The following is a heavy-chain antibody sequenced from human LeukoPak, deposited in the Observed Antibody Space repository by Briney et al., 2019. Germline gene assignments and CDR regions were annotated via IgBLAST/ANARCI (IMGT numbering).Heavy chain of an antibody. CDR1: GGTFSSYA. D-gene: IGHD4-11*01. V-gene: IGHV1-69*13. CDR3: ARGGLTTASFDY. Sequence: SVKVSCKASGGTFSSYAISWVRQAPGQGLEWMGGIIPIFGTANYAQRFQGRVTITADESTSTAYMELSSLRSEDTAVYYCARGGLTTASFDYWGQGTLVTVSS. J-gene: IGHJ4*02. CDR2: IIPIFGTA.